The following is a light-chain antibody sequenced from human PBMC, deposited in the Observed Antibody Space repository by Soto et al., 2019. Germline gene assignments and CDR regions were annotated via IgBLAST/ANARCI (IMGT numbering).Light chain of an antibody. V-gene: IGKV1-8*01. Sequence: IPLTPSPSSLSASVGDRVTITCRASQGISSYLAWYQQKPGKAPKLLIYAASTLQSGVPSRFSGSGSGTDFTLTISCLQSEDFATYYCQQYYSYPPTFGQGTKVDIK. CDR2: AAS. J-gene: IGKJ1*01. CDR1: QGISSY. CDR3: QQYYSYPPT.